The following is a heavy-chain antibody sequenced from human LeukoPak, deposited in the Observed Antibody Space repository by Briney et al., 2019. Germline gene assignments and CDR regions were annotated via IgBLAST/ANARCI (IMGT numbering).Heavy chain of an antibody. CDR2: ISYDGSNK. V-gene: IGHV3-30*18. J-gene: IGHJ5*02. Sequence: GGSLRLSCAASGFTFSSYGMHWVRQAPGKGLEWVAVISYDGSNKYYADSVKGRFTISRDNSKNTLYLQMNSLRAEDTAVYYCAKAMSITGTSFFDPWGQGTLVTVSS. CDR1: GFTFSSYG. CDR3: AKAMSITGTSFFDP. D-gene: IGHD1-7*01.